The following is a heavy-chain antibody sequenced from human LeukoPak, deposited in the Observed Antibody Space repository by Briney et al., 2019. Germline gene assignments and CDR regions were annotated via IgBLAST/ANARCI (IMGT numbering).Heavy chain of an antibody. Sequence: ASVKVSCKASGYTFTSYAMHWVRQAPGQRLEWMGWINAGNGNTKYSQEFQGRVTITRDTSASTAYMELSSLRSEDMAVYYCARGVKSSGWLNWFDPWGQGTLVTVSS. CDR2: INAGNGNT. J-gene: IGHJ5*02. V-gene: IGHV1-3*03. D-gene: IGHD6-19*01. CDR3: ARGVKSSGWLNWFDP. CDR1: GYTFTSYA.